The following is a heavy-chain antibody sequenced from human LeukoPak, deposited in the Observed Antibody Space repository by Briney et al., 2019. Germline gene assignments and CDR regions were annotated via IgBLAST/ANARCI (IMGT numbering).Heavy chain of an antibody. J-gene: IGHJ5*02. CDR1: GGTFSSYA. Sequence: SVKVSRKASGGTFSSYAISWVRQAPGQGLEWMGGIIPIFGTANYAQKFQGRVTITTDESTSTAYMELSSLRSEDTAVYYCATPTYYYDSSGYYTNWFDPWGQGTLVTVSS. D-gene: IGHD3-22*01. CDR3: ATPTYYYDSSGYYTNWFDP. CDR2: IIPIFGTA. V-gene: IGHV1-69*05.